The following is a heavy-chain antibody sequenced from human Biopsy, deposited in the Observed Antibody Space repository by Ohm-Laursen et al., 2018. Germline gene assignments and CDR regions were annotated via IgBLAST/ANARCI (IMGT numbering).Heavy chain of an antibody. CDR3: AKGGLSSGPLAY. Sequence: ASVKVSCKTSGYAFDTDGITWVRQAPGQGLEWMGWVSGYNGNTNYAQKLQGRVTMTIDTSTSTVYMELRSLRPDDTAVYFCAKGGLSSGPLAYWGQGTLVTVSS. CDR2: VSGYNGNT. D-gene: IGHD6-19*01. J-gene: IGHJ4*02. CDR1: GYAFDTDG. V-gene: IGHV1-18*01.